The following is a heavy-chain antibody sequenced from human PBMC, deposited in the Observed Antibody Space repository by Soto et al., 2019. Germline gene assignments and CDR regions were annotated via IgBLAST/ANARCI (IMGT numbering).Heavy chain of an antibody. CDR2: IYYSGST. Sequence: ASETLSLTCTVSGGSINSYYGSWIRQPPGKGLEWIGYIYYSGSTNYNPSLKSRITISADTSKNQFSLKLSSVTAADTAVYYCARHISSGTNIAAIRSFDPWGQGTLVTVSS. CDR1: GGSINSYY. J-gene: IGHJ5*02. CDR3: ARHISSGTNIAAIRSFDP. D-gene: IGHD1-7*01. V-gene: IGHV4-59*08.